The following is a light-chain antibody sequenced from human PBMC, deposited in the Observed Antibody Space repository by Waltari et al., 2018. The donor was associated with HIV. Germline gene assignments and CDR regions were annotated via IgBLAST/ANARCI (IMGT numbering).Light chain of an antibody. Sequence: QSVLTQPPSASGTPEQRVSISCSGSTSTIGRNTVSWFQQLPGAAPTAPIFGKDQRPSGVPDRFSGSKSGTSASLAISGLQFEDEADYYCASWDDSLNGPVFGGGTKLTV. CDR1: TSTIGRNT. CDR3: ASWDDSLNGPV. J-gene: IGLJ2*01. CDR2: GKD. V-gene: IGLV1-44*01.